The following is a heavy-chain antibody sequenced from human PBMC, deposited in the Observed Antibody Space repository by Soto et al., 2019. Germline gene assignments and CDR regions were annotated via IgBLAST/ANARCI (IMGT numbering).Heavy chain of an antibody. Sequence: ASLKVSCKASGYTFTSYDINWVRQATGQGLEWMGWMNPNSGNTGYAQKFQGRVTMTRNTSISTAYMELSSLRSEDTAVYYCARGPYDYDYIWGSYRQEYYFDYWGQGTLVTVSS. CDR3: ARGPYDYDYIWGSYRQEYYFDY. CDR1: GYTFTSYD. J-gene: IGHJ4*02. CDR2: MNPNSGNT. V-gene: IGHV1-8*01. D-gene: IGHD3-16*02.